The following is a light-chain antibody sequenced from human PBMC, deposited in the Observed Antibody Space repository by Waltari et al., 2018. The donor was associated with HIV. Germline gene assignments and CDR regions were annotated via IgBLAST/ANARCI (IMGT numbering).Light chain of an antibody. CDR1: QSVSSN. CDR2: DAS. CDR3: QQYNSWPGT. V-gene: IGKV3-15*01. Sequence: EIVMTQSPATLSVSPGARATLSCRASQSVSSNLAWYQHKPGQAPRLLIYDASTRATGIPARFSGSGSGTEFTLTISSLQSEDFAVYYCQQYNSWPGTFGQGTKVEIK. J-gene: IGKJ1*01.